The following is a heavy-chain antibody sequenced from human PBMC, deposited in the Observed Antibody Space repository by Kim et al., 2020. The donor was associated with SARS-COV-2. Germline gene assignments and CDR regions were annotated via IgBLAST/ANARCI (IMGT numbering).Heavy chain of an antibody. Sequence: GGSLRLSCAASGFTFSSYAMHWVRQAPGKGLEWVAVISYDGSNKYYADSVKGRFTISRDNSKNTLYLQMNSLRAEDTAVYYCARDHSGSYYGAFDYWGQ. J-gene: IGHJ4*02. V-gene: IGHV3-30-3*01. CDR1: GFTFSSYA. CDR2: ISYDGSNK. CDR3: ARDHSGSYYGAFDY. D-gene: IGHD1-26*01.